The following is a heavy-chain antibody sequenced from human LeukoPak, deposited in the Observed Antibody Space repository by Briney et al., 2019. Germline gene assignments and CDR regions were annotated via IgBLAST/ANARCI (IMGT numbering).Heavy chain of an antibody. Sequence: ASVKVSCKASGYTFTSYDINWVRQATGQGLEWMGWMNPNSGNTGYAQKFQGRVTMTRNTSISTAYMELSSLRSEDTAVYYCARGGCSGGSCYSFPDYGDYTGGYYYYGMDVWGQGTTVTVSS. CDR2: MNPNSGNT. CDR1: GYTFTSYD. CDR3: ARGGCSGGSCYSFPDYGDYTGGYYYYGMDV. J-gene: IGHJ6*02. V-gene: IGHV1-8*01. D-gene: IGHD2-15*01.